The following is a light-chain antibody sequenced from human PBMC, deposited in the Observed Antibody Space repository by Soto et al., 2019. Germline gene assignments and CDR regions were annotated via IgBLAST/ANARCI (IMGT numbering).Light chain of an antibody. V-gene: IGKV3-20*01. CDR3: QEYGSSLRT. J-gene: IGKJ1*01. CDR1: QRVGNNY. Sequence: IVLTQSPGTLALSPGEGATLSCRASQRVGNNYLAWYQQKPGQAPRLLIYGASTRATGIPDRFSGSGSGTDFTLTISRLEPEDFGGYYCQEYGSSLRTFGQGTKVEI. CDR2: GAS.